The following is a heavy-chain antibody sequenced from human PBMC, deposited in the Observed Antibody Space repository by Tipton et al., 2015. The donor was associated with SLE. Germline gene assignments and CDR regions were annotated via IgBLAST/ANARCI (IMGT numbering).Heavy chain of an antibody. CDR3: ATRGSSSWYFFDY. Sequence: TLSLTCTVSGGSITSSTYYWGWIRQPPGKGLEWIGSVYYNGFTYYNPSLKSRLTISVDTSKNQFSLNLSSVTAADTAVYYCATRGSSSWYFFDYWGQGTLVTVSS. CDR2: VYYNGFT. J-gene: IGHJ4*02. V-gene: IGHV4-39*01. D-gene: IGHD6-13*01. CDR1: GGSITSSTYY.